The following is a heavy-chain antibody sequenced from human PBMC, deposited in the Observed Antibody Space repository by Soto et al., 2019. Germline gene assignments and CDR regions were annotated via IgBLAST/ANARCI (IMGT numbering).Heavy chain of an antibody. D-gene: IGHD2-21*01. CDR3: AKEVRDYYFDY. CDR1: GFTFSSYG. V-gene: IGHV3-30*18. Sequence: QVQLVESGGGVVQPGRSLRLSCAASGFTFSSYGMHWVRQAPGKGLEWVAVISYDGSNKYYADSVKGRFTISRDNSKNTLYLQMNSLRAEDTAVYYCAKEVRDYYFDYCGQGTLVTVSS. CDR2: ISYDGSNK. J-gene: IGHJ4*02.